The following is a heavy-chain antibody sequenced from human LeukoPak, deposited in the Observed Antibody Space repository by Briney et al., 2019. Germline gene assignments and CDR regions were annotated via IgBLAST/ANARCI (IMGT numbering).Heavy chain of an antibody. CDR3: ARASFWFDYSGYYFDF. V-gene: IGHV3-66*01. D-gene: IGHD2-15*01. CDR2: IYSGGGT. Sequence: PGESLRLSCAASGFTVSSNYMSWVRQAPGKGLEWVSDIYSGGGTYYADSVKGRFTISRDNSKNTVYLQMNSLRAEDTAAYYCARASFWFDYSGYYFDFWGQGTLVTVSS. CDR1: GFTVSSNY. J-gene: IGHJ4*02.